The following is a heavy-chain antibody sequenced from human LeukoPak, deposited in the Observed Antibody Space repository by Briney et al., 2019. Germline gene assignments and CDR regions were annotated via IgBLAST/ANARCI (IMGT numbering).Heavy chain of an antibody. J-gene: IGHJ5*02. Sequence: GGSLRLSCAASGFTFNSYSMNWVRRAPGKGLEWVSSISSSSSYIYYADSVKGRFTISRDNAKNSLYLQMNSLRAEDTAVYYCARGVGDTGNNWFDPWGQGTLVTVSS. V-gene: IGHV3-21*01. CDR1: GFTFNSYS. CDR3: ARGVGDTGNNWFDP. D-gene: IGHD2-21*02. CDR2: ISSSSSYI.